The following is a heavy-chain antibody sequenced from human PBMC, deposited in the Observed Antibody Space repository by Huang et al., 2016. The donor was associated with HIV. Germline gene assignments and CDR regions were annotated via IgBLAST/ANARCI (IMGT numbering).Heavy chain of an antibody. V-gene: IGHV3-21*02. CDR1: GFAFSSYG. CDR3: AYQQWLVGGLNH. CDR2: MGRDSSYK. Sequence: EVELVESGGGLVKPGGSLRLSCAASGFAFSSYGMNWVRQAPGKGLDGVAFMGRDSSYKYYADSVKGRVTISRDNAKSSIYLQLDSLRAEDTAVYYCAYQQWLVGGLNHWGQGTLVVVSS. D-gene: IGHD6-19*01. J-gene: IGHJ5*02.